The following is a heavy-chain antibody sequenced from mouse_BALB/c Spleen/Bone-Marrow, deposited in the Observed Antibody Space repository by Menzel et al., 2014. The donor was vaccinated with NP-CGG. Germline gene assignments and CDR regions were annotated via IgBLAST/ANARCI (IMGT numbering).Heavy chain of an antibody. CDR3: YRENQGFYYGNGMDY. V-gene: IGHV12-1-1*01. CDR2: ICYEGSI. Sequence: VQRVESGPAVIKPSQSLSLTCIVSGFSITSSSYCWHWIRQPPGKGLEWMGRICYEGSIYYSPSIKSRSTISRDTALNKFFTQLSSGTNEDTAMAYCYRENQGFYYGNGMDYWGQGTSVTVSS. D-gene: IGHD2-1*01. J-gene: IGHJ4*01. CDR1: GFSITSSSYC.